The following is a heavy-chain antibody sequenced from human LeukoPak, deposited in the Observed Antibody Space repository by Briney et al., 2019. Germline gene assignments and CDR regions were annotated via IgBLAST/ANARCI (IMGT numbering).Heavy chain of an antibody. Sequence: PSETLSLTCAVSGVSISSSNWWNWVRQPPGKGLEWIGEIHHSGSTNYNPSLKSRVTISVDKSKNQFSLKVSSVTAADTAVYYCAKSNGYGLIDIWGQGTMVTVSS. CDR1: GVSISSSNW. D-gene: IGHD3-22*01. CDR2: IHHSGST. V-gene: IGHV4-4*02. CDR3: AKSNGYGLIDI. J-gene: IGHJ3*02.